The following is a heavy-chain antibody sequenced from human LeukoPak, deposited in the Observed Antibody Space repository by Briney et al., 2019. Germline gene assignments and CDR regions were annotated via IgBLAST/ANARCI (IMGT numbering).Heavy chain of an antibody. D-gene: IGHD5-18*01. Sequence: GASVKVSCKASGGTFSSYAISWVRQAPGQGLEWMGWISAYNGNTNYAQKLQGRVTMTTDTSTSTAYMELRSLRSDDTAVYYCARETTAMVASHAFDIWGQGTMVTVSS. J-gene: IGHJ3*02. CDR3: ARETTAMVASHAFDI. CDR1: GGTFSSYA. CDR2: ISAYNGNT. V-gene: IGHV1-18*01.